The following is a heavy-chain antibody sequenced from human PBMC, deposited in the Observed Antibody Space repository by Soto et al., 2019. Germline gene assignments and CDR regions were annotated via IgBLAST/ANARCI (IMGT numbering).Heavy chain of an antibody. D-gene: IGHD2-15*01. V-gene: IGHV3-21*01. CDR2: ISSSSSYI. CDR1: GFTFSSYS. CDR3: ARDLPRYFSGGSCYSYYFEY. Sequence: EVQLVESGGGLVKTGGSLRLSCAASGFTFSSYSMNWVRQAPGKGLEWDSSISSSSSYIYYADSVKGRFTISRDNAKNSLYRQMNSLRAEDTAVYYCARDLPRYFSGGSCYSYYFEYWGKGTLVTVSS. J-gene: IGHJ4*02.